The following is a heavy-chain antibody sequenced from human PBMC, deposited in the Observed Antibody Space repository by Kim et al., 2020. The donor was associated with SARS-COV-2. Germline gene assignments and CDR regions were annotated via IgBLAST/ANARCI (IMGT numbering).Heavy chain of an antibody. D-gene: IGHD6-6*01. CDR2: TTYKSKWYH. CDR1: GDSVSSNRAT. V-gene: IGHV6-1*01. Sequence: SQTLSLTCAISGDSVSSNRATWNWIRQSPSRGLEWLGRTTYKSKWYHDYAVSVKSRITFNPVTSKNQISLQLNSVTPEDTAVYYCAFLSWDSSSFWVSWG. J-gene: IGHJ5*01. CDR3: AFLSWDSSSFWVS.